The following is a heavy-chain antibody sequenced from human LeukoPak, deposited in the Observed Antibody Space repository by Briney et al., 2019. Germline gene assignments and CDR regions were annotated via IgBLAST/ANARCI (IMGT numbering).Heavy chain of an antibody. CDR2: ISGGGGST. J-gene: IGHJ4*02. V-gene: IGHV3-23*01. D-gene: IGHD4-17*01. CDR3: VKGATVTTRPNYDY. CDR1: GFTFSIYA. Sequence: GGSLRVSCAASGFTFSIYAMTWVRQAPGKGLEWVSVISGGGGSTYYGDSVKGRFTISRDNSKNTLFLQMNSLRVEDTATYYCVKGATVTTRPNYDYWGQGTLVTVSS.